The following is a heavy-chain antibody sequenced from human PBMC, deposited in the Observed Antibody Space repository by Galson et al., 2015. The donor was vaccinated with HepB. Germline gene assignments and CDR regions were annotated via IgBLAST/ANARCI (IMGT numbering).Heavy chain of an antibody. Sequence: SLRLSCAASGFSFRSHYMNWVRQAPGKGLEWVSLIHGGNNKYYADSVKGRFTISRDDSSNTLYLQMNSLRAEDTAVYYCAQLGTGYWGQGTLATVSS. V-gene: IGHV3-53*01. J-gene: IGHJ4*02. D-gene: IGHD6-13*01. CDR3: AQLGTGY. CDR2: IHGGNNK. CDR1: GFSFRSHY.